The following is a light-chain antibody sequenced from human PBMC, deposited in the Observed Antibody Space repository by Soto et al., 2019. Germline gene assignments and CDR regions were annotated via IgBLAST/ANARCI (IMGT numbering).Light chain of an antibody. V-gene: IGKV1D-12*01. CDR1: QGISRS. J-gene: IGKJ5*01. CDR3: QQADTFPIT. CDR2: SAS. Sequence: DIQMTQSPSSVSASVGDRVTITCQASQGISRSLAWYQQKPGKAPKLLIYSASSLQSGVPSRFSGSGFGTDFTPTISSLQPEDFATYYCQQADTFPITFGQGTRL.